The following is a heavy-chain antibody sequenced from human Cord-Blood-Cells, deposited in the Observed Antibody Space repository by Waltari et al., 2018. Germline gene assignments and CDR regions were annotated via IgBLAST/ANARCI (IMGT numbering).Heavy chain of an antibody. CDR3: ARHFTRRSGWFDP. Sequence: EVQLVQSGAEVTKHGASLKISCKGSGYSFTSYWIGWVRQMPGKGREWMGIINPGDADTRYSPSFQGQVTISADKSISTAYLQWSSLKASDTAMYYCARHFTRRSGWFDPWGQGTLVTVSS. D-gene: IGHD2-15*01. V-gene: IGHV5-51*01. J-gene: IGHJ5*02. CDR1: GYSFTSYW. CDR2: INPGDADT.